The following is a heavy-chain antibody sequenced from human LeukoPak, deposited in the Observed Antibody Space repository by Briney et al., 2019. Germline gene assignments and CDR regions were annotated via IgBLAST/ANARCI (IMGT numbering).Heavy chain of an antibody. Sequence: ASETLSLTCTVSGGSISSYYWSWIRQPPGKGLEWIGYIYYSGSTNSPPSLKSRVTISVDTSKNQFSLKLSSVTAADTAVYYCARDIVGYYGSVIWGQGTLVTVSS. CDR3: ARDIVGYYGSVI. J-gene: IGHJ4*02. D-gene: IGHD3-10*01. CDR1: GGSISSYY. CDR2: IYYSGST. V-gene: IGHV4-59*01.